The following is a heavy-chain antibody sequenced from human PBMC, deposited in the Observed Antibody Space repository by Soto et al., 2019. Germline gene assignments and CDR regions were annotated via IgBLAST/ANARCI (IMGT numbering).Heavy chain of an antibody. Sequence: ASVKVSCKASGYTFTGYYMHWVRQAPGQGLEWMGWINPNSGGTNYAQKFQGRVTMTRDTSISTAYMELSRLRSDDTAVYYCARLTVPLDIVVLPAASYDYWGQGTLVTVSS. D-gene: IGHD2-2*01. V-gene: IGHV1-2*02. CDR1: GYTFTGYY. CDR2: INPNSGGT. CDR3: ARLTVPLDIVVLPAASYDY. J-gene: IGHJ4*02.